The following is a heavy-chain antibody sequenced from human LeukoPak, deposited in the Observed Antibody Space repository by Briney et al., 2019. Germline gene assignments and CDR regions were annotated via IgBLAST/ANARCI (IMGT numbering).Heavy chain of an antibody. CDR2: IHPSGGGT. CDR3: ARMEMDPAMVTNFFDY. V-gene: IGHV1-46*01. D-gene: IGHD5-18*01. Sequence: GSSVKVSRKASGYTFTNNYMHWVRQAPGQGLAGVGVIHPSGGGTNQAPKFQGRVTMTRDATTATVFMELSSLTSEDTATYYCARMEMDPAMVTNFFDYWGQGTLVTVSS. CDR1: GYTFTNNY. J-gene: IGHJ4*02.